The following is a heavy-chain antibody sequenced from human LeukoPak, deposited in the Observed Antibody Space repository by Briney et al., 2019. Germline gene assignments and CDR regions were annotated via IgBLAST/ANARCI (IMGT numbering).Heavy chain of an antibody. CDR3: ARGSRGNGDYEFDY. CDR1: GGYISSYY. Sequence: SETLSLTCTVSGGYISSYYWSWIRQPPGKGLEWIGYIYYSGSTNYNPSLKSRVTISVDTSKNQFSLKLSSVTAADTAVYYCARGSRGNGDYEFDYWGQGTLVTVSS. D-gene: IGHD4-17*01. J-gene: IGHJ4*02. V-gene: IGHV4-59*01. CDR2: IYYSGST.